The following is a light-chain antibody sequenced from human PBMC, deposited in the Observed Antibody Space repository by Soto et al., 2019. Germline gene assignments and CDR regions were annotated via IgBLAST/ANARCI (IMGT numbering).Light chain of an antibody. CDR1: SSNIGSNT. Sequence: QSALTQPPSASGTPGQRVTISCSGSSSNIGSNTVNWYQQLPGTARKLLIYSDNQRPSGVPDRFSGSESGTSASLAISGLQSEGEADYYCAAWDDSLNGYVFGTGTKVTVL. V-gene: IGLV1-44*01. CDR3: AAWDDSLNGYV. CDR2: SDN. J-gene: IGLJ1*01.